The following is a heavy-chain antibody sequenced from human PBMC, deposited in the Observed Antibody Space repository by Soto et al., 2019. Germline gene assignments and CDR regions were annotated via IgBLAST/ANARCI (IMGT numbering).Heavy chain of an antibody. Sequence: GGSLRLSCAASGFTFSSYWMSWVRQAPGKGLEWVANIKQDGSEKYYVDSVKGRFTISRDNAKNSLYLQMNSLRAEDTAVYYCARDRYRSSWTYYYYYYGMDVWGQGTTVTVSS. J-gene: IGHJ6*02. CDR3: ARDRYRSSWTYYYYYYGMDV. CDR2: IKQDGSEK. D-gene: IGHD6-13*01. V-gene: IGHV3-7*01. CDR1: GFTFSSYW.